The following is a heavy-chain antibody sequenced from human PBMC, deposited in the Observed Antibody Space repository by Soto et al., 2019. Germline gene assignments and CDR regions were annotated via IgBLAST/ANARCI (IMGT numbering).Heavy chain of an antibody. V-gene: IGHV1-2*02. Sequence: ASVKVSCKASGYTFTGYYMHWVRQAPGQGLEWMGWINPNSGGTNYAQKFQGRVTMTRDTSISTAYTELSRLRSDDTAVYYCARDPVLGYSSGWYRDNWFDPWGQGTLVTAPQ. CDR1: GYTFTGYY. CDR2: INPNSGGT. D-gene: IGHD6-19*01. CDR3: ARDPVLGYSSGWYRDNWFDP. J-gene: IGHJ5*02.